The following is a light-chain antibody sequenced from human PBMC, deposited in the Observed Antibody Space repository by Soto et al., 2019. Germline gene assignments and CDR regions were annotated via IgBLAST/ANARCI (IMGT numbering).Light chain of an antibody. J-gene: IGLJ1*01. V-gene: IGLV2-23*02. CDR3: CSYAGTRAFYV. Sequence: QSALTQPASVSGSPGQAITISCTGTTSDVGSYNRVSWYQQHPGKAPELMIYEVTKRPSGVSDRFSGYKSGNTASLTISGLQAEDEADYFCCSYAGTRAFYVFGTGTKLTVL. CDR2: EVT. CDR1: TSDVGSYNR.